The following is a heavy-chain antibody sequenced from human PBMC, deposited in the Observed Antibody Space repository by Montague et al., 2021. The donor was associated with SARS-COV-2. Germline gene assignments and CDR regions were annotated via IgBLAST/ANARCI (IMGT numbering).Heavy chain of an antibody. D-gene: IGHD3-10*01. CDR3: ARCLDPSVTYYLHY. Sequence: SETLSLTCSVSGGSIGSYYWSWLRQPPGKGLEWIGHIHYSGSNTYIPSFKSRVTISIDTPKNQFSLKLSSVTAADTAVYYCARCLDPSVTYYLHYWGQGALVTVSS. CDR1: GGSIGSYY. J-gene: IGHJ4*02. CDR2: IHYSGSN. V-gene: IGHV4-59*01.